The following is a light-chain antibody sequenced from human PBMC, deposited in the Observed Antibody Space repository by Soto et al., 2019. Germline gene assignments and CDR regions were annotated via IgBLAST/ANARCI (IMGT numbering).Light chain of an antibody. CDR3: QQYNNWPPLT. Sequence: EIVMTQSPATLSVSPGDRATLSCRASQSVSSSLAWYQQIPCQAPRLLIYDASTRATGITARFGGSGSGTEFTLTISSLQSEDFAVYYCQQYNNWPPLTFGGGTKVELK. CDR1: QSVSSS. CDR2: DAS. V-gene: IGKV3-15*01. J-gene: IGKJ4*01.